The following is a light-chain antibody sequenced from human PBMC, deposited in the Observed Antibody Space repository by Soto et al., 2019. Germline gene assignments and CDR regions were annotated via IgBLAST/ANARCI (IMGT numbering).Light chain of an antibody. V-gene: IGKV3-15*01. CDR3: QQYIILPT. CDR1: QSVSSN. CDR2: GAS. Sequence: EFGMSPTPATLSVSQGERAGLYCRASQSVSSNLAWYQQKPGQAPRLLIYGASTRATGIPARFSGSGSGTEFTLTISSLQSEDFAVYYCQQYIILPTFCQGT. J-gene: IGKJ1*01.